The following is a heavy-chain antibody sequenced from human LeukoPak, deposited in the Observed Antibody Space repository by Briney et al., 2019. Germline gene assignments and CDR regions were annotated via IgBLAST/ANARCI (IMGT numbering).Heavy chain of an antibody. J-gene: IGHJ6*02. D-gene: IGHD6-13*01. Sequence: SETQSLTCAVYGGSFSGYYWSWIRQPPGKGLEWIGEINHSGSTNYNPSLKSRVTISVDTSKNQFSLKLSSVTAADTAVYYCARGRIAAAFRYYYYYGMDVWGQGTTVTVSS. CDR3: ARGRIAAAFRYYYYYGMDV. CDR1: GGSFSGYY. CDR2: INHSGST. V-gene: IGHV4-34*01.